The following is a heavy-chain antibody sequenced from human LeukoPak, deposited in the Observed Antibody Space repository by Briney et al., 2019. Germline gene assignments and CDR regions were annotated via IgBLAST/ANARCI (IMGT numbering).Heavy chain of an antibody. Sequence: GGSLRLSCAASGFTFSSHAMRWVRQAPGKGLEWVTVISHDGSIKYYPDAMEGRFTISRDNSKNTLYLQMNSLRAEDTAVYYCARGVYYDILTGYSFDYWGQGTLVTVSS. V-gene: IGHV3-30-3*01. J-gene: IGHJ4*02. CDR3: ARGVYYDILTGYSFDY. CDR2: ISHDGSIK. D-gene: IGHD3-9*01. CDR1: GFTFSSHA.